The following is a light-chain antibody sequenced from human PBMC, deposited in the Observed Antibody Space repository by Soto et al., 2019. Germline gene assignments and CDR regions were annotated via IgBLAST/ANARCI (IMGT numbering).Light chain of an antibody. V-gene: IGKV3-20*01. CDR3: QQSGSSPYT. Sequence: IVLTQSPGTLSLSPGERATLSCRASQSVSSNYLAWYQQKPGQAARLLIYGASNRATAIADRFSGSGSATDFTLTISRVDPEDFAVYYCQQSGSSPYTFGQGTRLDI. CDR2: GAS. CDR1: QSVSSNY. J-gene: IGKJ2*01.